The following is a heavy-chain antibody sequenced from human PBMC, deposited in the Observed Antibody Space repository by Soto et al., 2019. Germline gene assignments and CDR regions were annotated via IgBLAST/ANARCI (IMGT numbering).Heavy chain of an antibody. CDR2: IIPIFGTA. D-gene: IGHD2-21*02. J-gene: IGHJ5*02. Sequence: GPSVKVSCKASGGTFSSYAISWVRQAPGQGLEWMGGIIPIFGTANYAQKFQGRVTITADKSTSTAYMELSSLRSEDTAVYYCANGLTLAYCGGDCSNNWFDPWGQGTLVTVSS. V-gene: IGHV1-69*06. CDR1: GGTFSSYA. CDR3: ANGLTLAYCGGDCSNNWFDP.